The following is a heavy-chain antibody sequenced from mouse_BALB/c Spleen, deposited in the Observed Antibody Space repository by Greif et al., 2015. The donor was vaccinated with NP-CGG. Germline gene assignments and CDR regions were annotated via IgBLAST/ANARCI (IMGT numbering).Heavy chain of an antibody. Sequence: QVQLKESGPGLVAPSQSLSITCTVSGFSLTSYGVHWVRQPPGKGLGWLGVIWAGGSTNYNSALISRLSISKDNSKSQVFSKMNSLQTDVTAMYYCARERSMITYYFDYWRQGTTLTVSS. CDR1: GFSLTSYG. CDR3: ARERSMITYYFDY. J-gene: IGHJ2*01. CDR2: IWAGGST. V-gene: IGHV2-9*02. D-gene: IGHD2-4*01.